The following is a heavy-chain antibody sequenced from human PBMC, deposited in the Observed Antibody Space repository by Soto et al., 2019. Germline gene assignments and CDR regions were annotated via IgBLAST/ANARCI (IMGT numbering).Heavy chain of an antibody. J-gene: IGHJ5*02. Sequence: PGGSLRLSCAASGFTFSSYAMSWVRQAPGKGLEWVSAISGSGGSTYYADSVKGRFTISRDNSKNTLYLQMNSLRAEDTAVYYCAKLGSLGYSGYDYEFEPWGQGTRVTVSS. D-gene: IGHD5-12*01. CDR3: AKLGSLGYSGYDYEFEP. CDR2: ISGSGGST. V-gene: IGHV3-23*01. CDR1: GFTFSSYA.